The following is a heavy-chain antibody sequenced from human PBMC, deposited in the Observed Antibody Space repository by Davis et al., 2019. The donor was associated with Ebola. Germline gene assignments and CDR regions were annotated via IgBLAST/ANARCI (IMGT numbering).Heavy chain of an antibody. D-gene: IGHD1-26*01. CDR3: ARGIHINSGSYYGY. CDR1: GFTFSSYS. Sequence: GESLKISCAASGFTFSSYSMNWVRQAPGKGLEWVSSISSSSSYIYYADSVKGRFTISRDNSKNTLYLQMNSLRAEDTAVYHCARGIHINSGSYYGYWGQGTLVTVSS. CDR2: ISSSSSYI. V-gene: IGHV3-21*01. J-gene: IGHJ4*02.